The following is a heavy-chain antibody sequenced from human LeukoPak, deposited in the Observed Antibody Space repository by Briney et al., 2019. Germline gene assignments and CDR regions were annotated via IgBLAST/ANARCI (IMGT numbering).Heavy chain of an antibody. J-gene: IGHJ4*02. Sequence: ASVKVSCKASGYTFTSYYMHWVRQAPGQGLEWMGIINPSGGSTSYAQKFQGRVTMTRDMSTSTAYMELRSLRSDDTAVYYCARVSLVISLFDYWGQGTLVTVSS. CDR3: ARVSLVISLFDY. CDR1: GYTFTSYY. V-gene: IGHV1-46*01. D-gene: IGHD3-10*01. CDR2: INPSGGST.